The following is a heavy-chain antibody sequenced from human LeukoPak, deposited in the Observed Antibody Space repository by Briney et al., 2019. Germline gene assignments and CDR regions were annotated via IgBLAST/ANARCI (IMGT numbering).Heavy chain of an antibody. CDR1: GGSISSGGYY. CDR2: IYYSGST. J-gene: IGHJ4*02. CDR3: ASTNWNYAWAGFDY. D-gene: IGHD1-7*01. Sequence: PSQTLSLTCTFSGGSISSGGYYCSWIRQHPGKGLEWIGYIYYSGSTYYNPSLKSRVTISVDTSKNQFSVKLSSVTAADTAVYSCASTNWNYAWAGFDYWGQGTLVTVSS. V-gene: IGHV4-31*03.